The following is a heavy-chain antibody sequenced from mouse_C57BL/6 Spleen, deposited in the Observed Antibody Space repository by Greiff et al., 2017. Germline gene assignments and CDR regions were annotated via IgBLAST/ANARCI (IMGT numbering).Heavy chain of an antibody. D-gene: IGHD2-4*01. Sequence: QVQLQQPGAELVKPGASVKLSCKASGYTFTSYWMHWVKQRPGQGLEWIGMIHPNSGSTNYNEKFKSKATLTVDKSSSTAYMQLSSLTSEDSAVYYCARFGGLRDFSYFDYWGQGTTLTVSS. CDR2: IHPNSGST. V-gene: IGHV1-64*01. J-gene: IGHJ2*01. CDR1: GYTFTSYW. CDR3: ARFGGLRDFSYFDY.